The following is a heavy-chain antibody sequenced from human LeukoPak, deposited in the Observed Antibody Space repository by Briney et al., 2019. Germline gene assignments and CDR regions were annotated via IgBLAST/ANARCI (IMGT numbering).Heavy chain of an antibody. CDR3: ARSWSGYYTRGYSYFDY. D-gene: IGHD3-3*01. CDR2: IYTSGSP. J-gene: IGHJ4*02. V-gene: IGHV4-61*02. Sequence: PSETLSLTRTVSGGSISSGSYYWGWIRQPAGKGLEWIERIYTSGSPNYHPSLKTRVTISVDTSKNQFSLKLSSVTAADTAVYYCARSWSGYYTRGYSYFDYWGQGTLVTVSS. CDR1: GGSISSGSYY.